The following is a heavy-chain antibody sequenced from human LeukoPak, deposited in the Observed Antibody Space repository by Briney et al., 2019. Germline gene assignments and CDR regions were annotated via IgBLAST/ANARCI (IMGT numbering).Heavy chain of an antibody. CDR1: GGSISSYY. V-gene: IGHV4-59*08. J-gene: IGHJ4*02. Sequence: SETLSLTCTVSGGSISSYYWSWIRQPPGKGLEWIGYIYYSGSTNYNPSLKSRVTISVDTSKNQFSLKLSSVTAADTAVYYCARGLPSPGAPYYFDYWGQGTLVTVSS. CDR2: IYYSGST. D-gene: IGHD2-15*01. CDR3: ARGLPSPGAPYYFDY.